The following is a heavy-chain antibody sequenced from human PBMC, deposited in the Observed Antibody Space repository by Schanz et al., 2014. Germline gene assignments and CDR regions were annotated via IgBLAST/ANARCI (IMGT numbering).Heavy chain of an antibody. CDR1: GGSISSGGYY. D-gene: IGHD4-17*01. V-gene: IGHV4-31*03. CDR2: IYDGGST. CDR3: ARRIWDGDYYYFDY. Sequence: QVQLQESGPGLVKPSQTLSLTCTVSGGSISSGGYYWSWIRQHPGKGLEWIGYIYDGGSTYYNPSLTSRVTMSVDPSKNHFSLKLSSVTAADTAVYYCARRIWDGDYYYFDYWGQGTLVTVSS. J-gene: IGHJ4*02.